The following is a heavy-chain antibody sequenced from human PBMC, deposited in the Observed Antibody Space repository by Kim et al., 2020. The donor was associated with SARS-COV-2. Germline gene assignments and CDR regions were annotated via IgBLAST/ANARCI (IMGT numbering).Heavy chain of an antibody. D-gene: IGHD6-6*01. CDR2: IHYSGTT. CDR3: ARKGVGSSNFVFDN. J-gene: IGHJ4*02. CDR1: GGSISSGNYY. V-gene: IGHV4-31*11. Sequence: SETLSLTCAVSGGSISSGNYYWTWIRHHPGKGLEWIGYIHYSGTTYYNPSLKSRVTISVDTSRNQFSLNLSSVTAADTALYYCARKGVGSSNFVFDNWGQGTLVTVSS.